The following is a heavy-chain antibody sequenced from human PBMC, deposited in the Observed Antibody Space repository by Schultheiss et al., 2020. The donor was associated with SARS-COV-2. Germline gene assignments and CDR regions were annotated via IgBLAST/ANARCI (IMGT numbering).Heavy chain of an antibody. CDR3: ARDREGDAFTVYFDY. Sequence: ASVKVSCKASGYTFTSYGISWVRQAPGQGLEWMGRINPNSGGTNYAQKFQGRVTMTRDTSISTAYMELRSLRSDDTAVYYCARDREGDAFTVYFDYWGQGTLVTVSS. CDR1: GYTFTSYG. V-gene: IGHV1-2*06. CDR2: INPNSGGT. D-gene: IGHD4-11*01. J-gene: IGHJ4*02.